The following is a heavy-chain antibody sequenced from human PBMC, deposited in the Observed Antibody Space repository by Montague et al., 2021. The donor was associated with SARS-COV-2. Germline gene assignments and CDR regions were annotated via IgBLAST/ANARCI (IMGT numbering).Heavy chain of an antibody. D-gene: IGHD2-21*01. CDR1: GGSINNYY. V-gene: IGHV4-59*13. CDR3: AIRGGGEVFARFMYWYFDV. CDR2: IYYSGSVTT. Sequence: SETLSLTCSVSGGSINNYYWGWVRQSPGKGLEWIGYIYYSGSVTTSYNPSLKSRVSISVDTSENQFSLKLTSVTAADTAVYYCAIRGGGEVFARFMYWYFDVWSRGSLVTVSS. J-gene: IGHJ2*01.